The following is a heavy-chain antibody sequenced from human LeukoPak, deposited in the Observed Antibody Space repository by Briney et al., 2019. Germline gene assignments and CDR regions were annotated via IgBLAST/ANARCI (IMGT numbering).Heavy chain of an antibody. CDR2: IFYSGSS. V-gene: IGHV4-39*01. D-gene: IGHD3-3*01. CDR3: ARGGFTSPFDY. CDR1: GGSITSGSYY. Sequence: PSETLSLTCAVSGGSITSGSYYWGWIRQPPGKGLEWIGSIFYSGSSHYNPSLKSRLTISVDTSKNQFSLGLSSVTAADTAVYYCARGGFTSPFDYWGQGTLVTVSS. J-gene: IGHJ4*02.